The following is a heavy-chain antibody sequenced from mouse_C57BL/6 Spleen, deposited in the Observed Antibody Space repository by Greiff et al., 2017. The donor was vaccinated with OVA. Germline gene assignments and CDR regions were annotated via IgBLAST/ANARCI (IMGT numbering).Heavy chain of an antibody. CDR2: IRNKANNHAT. V-gene: IGHV6-6*01. D-gene: IGHD1-1*01. J-gene: IGHJ1*03. CDR3: TYDGSSYNFDV. CDR1: GFTFSDAW. Sequence: VKLMESGGGLVQPGGSMKLSCAASGFTFSDAWMDWVRQSPEKGLEWVAEIRNKANNHATYYAESVKGRFTISRDDSKRSVDLQMNSLRAEDTGIYDSTYDGSSYNFDVWGTGTTVTVSS.